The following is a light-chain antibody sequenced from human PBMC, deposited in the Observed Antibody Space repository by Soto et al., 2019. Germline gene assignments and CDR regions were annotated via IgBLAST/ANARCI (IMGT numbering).Light chain of an antibody. CDR1: LPVVSQY. V-gene: IGKV3-20*01. CDR2: DAV. J-gene: IGKJ3*01. Sequence: EIVLTQSPDTLSLSPGERVTLSCRARLPVVSQYIAWYPQKSGQAPRHLIHDAVSRATGFPDRFSGSGSGTEFTRTISRLEPEYCGVYYCQQNGRSPTFGPGTKV. CDR3: QQNGRSPT.